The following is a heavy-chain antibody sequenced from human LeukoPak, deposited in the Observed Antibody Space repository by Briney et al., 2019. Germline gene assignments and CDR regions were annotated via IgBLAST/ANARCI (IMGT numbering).Heavy chain of an antibody. D-gene: IGHD2-2*01. Sequence: ASVKVSCKASGYTFTGYYMHWVRQAPGQGLEWMGWINPNSGGTNYAQKFQGRVTMTRDTSISTAYMELSRLRSDDTAVYYCARDSCSSTSCKGFDPWGQGTLVTVSS. J-gene: IGHJ5*02. CDR1: GYTFTGYY. CDR3: ARDSCSSTSCKGFDP. CDR2: INPNSGGT. V-gene: IGHV1-2*02.